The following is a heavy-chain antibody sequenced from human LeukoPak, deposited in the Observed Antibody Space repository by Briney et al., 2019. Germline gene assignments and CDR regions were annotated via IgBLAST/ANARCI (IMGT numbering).Heavy chain of an antibody. D-gene: IGHD5-12*01. CDR1: GYTFTGYY. V-gene: IGHV1-2*04. J-gene: IGHJ4*02. Sequence: ASVKVSCKASGYTFTGYYMHWVRQAPGQGLEWMGWINPNSGGTNYAQKFQGWVTMTRDTSISTAYMELSRLRYDDTAVYYCARGGAIVATISYFDYWGQGTLVTVSS. CDR2: INPNSGGT. CDR3: ARGGAIVATISYFDY.